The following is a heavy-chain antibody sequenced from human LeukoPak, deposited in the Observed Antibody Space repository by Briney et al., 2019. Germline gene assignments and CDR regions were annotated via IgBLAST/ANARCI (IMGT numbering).Heavy chain of an antibody. CDR2: IYSSGRT. D-gene: IGHD2-15*01. V-gene: IGHV4-4*07. J-gene: IGHJ4*02. CDR3: ARAPAGCGGTCSFDY. CDR1: GASMSNSF. Sequence: PSETLSLTCTVSGASMSNSFWSWIRQPAGKGLEWIGRIYSSGRTNYNPSLKSRVTLSIDTSNNQFSPKLTSVTAADTALYYCARAPAGCGGTCSFDYWGQGTLVTVSS.